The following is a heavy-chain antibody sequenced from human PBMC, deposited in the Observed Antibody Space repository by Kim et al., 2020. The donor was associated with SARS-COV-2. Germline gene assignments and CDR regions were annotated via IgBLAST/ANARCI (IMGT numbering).Heavy chain of an antibody. CDR3: ARGGSSGYLDY. Sequence: ANYAQKFQGRVTITADKSTSTAYMELSSLRSEDTAVYYCARGGSSGYLDYWGQGTLVTVSS. CDR2: A. V-gene: IGHV1-69*02. D-gene: IGHD3-22*01. J-gene: IGHJ4*02.